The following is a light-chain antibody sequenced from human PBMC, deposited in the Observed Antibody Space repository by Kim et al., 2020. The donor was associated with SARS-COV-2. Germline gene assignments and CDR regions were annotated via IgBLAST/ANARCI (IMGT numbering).Light chain of an antibody. CDR1: QSVSSY. CDR2: DAS. V-gene: IGKV3-11*01. Sequence: PVERATLSFRASQSVSSYVAWYQQKPGQAPRLLIYDASNRATGIPARFSGSGSGTDFTLTISSLEPEDFAVYYCQQRSNWPRRLTFGGGTKVDIK. CDR3: QQRSNWPRRLT. J-gene: IGKJ4*01.